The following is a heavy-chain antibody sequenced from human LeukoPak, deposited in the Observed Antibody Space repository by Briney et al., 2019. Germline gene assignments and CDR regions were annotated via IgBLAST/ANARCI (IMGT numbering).Heavy chain of an antibody. CDR2: ISYDGSNK. CDR3: AKEIVATSFWEGMDV. Sequence: GRSLRLSCAASGFTFSSYGMHWDRQAPGKGLEWVAVISYDGSNKYYADSVKGRFTISRDNSKNTLYLQMNSLRAEDTAVYYCAKEIVATSFWEGMDVWGKGTTVTVSS. J-gene: IGHJ6*04. D-gene: IGHD5-12*01. V-gene: IGHV3-30*18. CDR1: GFTFSSYG.